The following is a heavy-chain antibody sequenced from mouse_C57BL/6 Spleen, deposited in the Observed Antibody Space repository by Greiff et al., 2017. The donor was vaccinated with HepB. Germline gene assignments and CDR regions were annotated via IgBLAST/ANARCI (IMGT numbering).Heavy chain of an antibody. CDR2: IRSKSNNYAT. Sequence: EVQGVESGGGLVQPKGSLKLSCAASGFSFNTYAMNWVRQAPGKGVEWVARIRSKSNNYATYYADSVKDRFTISRDDSESMLYLQMNNLKTEDTAMYYCVRQCFTTVRYFDVWGTGTTVTVSS. D-gene: IGHD1-1*01. J-gene: IGHJ1*03. CDR3: VRQCFTTVRYFDV. CDR1: GFSFNTYA. V-gene: IGHV10-1*01.